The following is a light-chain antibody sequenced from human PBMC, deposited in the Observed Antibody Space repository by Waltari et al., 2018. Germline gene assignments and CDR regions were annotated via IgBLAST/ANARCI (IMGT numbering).Light chain of an antibody. CDR3: GTWDSSLSGAV. CDR1: SSNIGNNY. J-gene: IGLJ7*01. CDR2: ENT. Sequence: QSVLTQPPSVSAAPGQRVTIPCPGGSSNIGNNYVSCYRQFPGTAPKLLIDENTERPSGIPGRFSGSKSGTSATLDITGLQAGDEADYYCGTWDSSLSGAVFGGGTHLTVL. V-gene: IGLV1-51*02.